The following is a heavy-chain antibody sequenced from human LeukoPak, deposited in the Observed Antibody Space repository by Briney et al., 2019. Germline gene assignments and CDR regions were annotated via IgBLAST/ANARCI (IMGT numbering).Heavy chain of an antibody. CDR3: ARRFAS. CDR2: ISSSSSTI. J-gene: IGHJ4*02. V-gene: IGHV3-48*02. Sequence: PGGSLRLSCAASGFTFSNYGMNWVRQAPGKGLEWVSYISSSSSTIYYADSVKGRFTISRDNAKHSLYLQMNSLRDEDTAVYFCARRFASWGQGTLVTVSS. CDR1: GFTFSNYG.